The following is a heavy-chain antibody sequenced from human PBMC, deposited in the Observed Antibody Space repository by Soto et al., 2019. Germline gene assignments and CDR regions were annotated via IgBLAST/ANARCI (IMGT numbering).Heavy chain of an antibody. J-gene: IGHJ5*02. Sequence: GESLKICCQGAVYSFTSYWISWVRQMPGKGLEWMGRIDPSDSYTNYSPSFQGHVTISADKSISTAYLQWSSLKASDTAMYYCARHEIPYFDDSSAHWFDPWGQGTLVTVSS. CDR3: ARHEIPYFDDSSAHWFDP. CDR1: VYSFTSYW. CDR2: IDPSDSYT. D-gene: IGHD3-22*01. V-gene: IGHV5-10-1*01.